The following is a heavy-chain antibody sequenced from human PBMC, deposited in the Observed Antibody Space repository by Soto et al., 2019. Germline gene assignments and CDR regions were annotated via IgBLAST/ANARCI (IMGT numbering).Heavy chain of an antibody. V-gene: IGHV3-7*01. Sequence: EVQLVESGGGLVQPGGSLRIYCKGSGFSFSSYWMSWVRQAPGKGLEWVASIKQDESEKYYVDSVKGRFTISRDNVDDSVFLHMNRLSAEDTAVYFCVRDVGFDYVNWGQGTLVTVSS. CDR1: GFSFSSYW. D-gene: IGHD3-16*01. CDR2: IKQDESEK. J-gene: IGHJ4*02. CDR3: VRDVGFDYVN.